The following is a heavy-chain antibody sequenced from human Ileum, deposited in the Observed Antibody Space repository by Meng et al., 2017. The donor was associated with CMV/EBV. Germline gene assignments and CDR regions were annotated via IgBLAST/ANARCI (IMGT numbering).Heavy chain of an antibody. Sequence: GGSLRLSCAASGFTFSSYSMNWVRQAPGRGLEWVSYISSTSSYIHYADSVRGRFTISRDNAKNSLFLQMNSLRDEDTAIYYCARRQLINYYYGLDVWGQGTMVTVSS. D-gene: IGHD5-18*01. CDR1: GFTFSSYS. CDR3: ARRQLINYYYGLDV. CDR2: ISSTSSYI. J-gene: IGHJ6*02. V-gene: IGHV3-21*01.